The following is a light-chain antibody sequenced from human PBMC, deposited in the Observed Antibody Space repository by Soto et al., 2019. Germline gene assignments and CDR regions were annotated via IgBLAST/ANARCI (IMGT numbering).Light chain of an antibody. Sequence: QPDLTQPVSVSGSPGRCISISCTGTSNDVGSYNLVSWYQQHPGKAPKLMIYEVSKRPSGVSNRFSGSKSGNTASLTISGLQAEDEADYYCCSYAGSYIYVFGTGTKVTVL. CDR2: EVS. CDR3: CSYAGSYIYV. CDR1: SNDVGSYNL. J-gene: IGLJ1*01. V-gene: IGLV2-23*02.